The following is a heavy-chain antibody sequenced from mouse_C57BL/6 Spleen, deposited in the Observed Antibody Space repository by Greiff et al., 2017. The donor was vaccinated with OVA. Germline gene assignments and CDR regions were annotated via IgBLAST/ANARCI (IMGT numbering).Heavy chain of an antibody. Sequence: QVQLKQSGPELVKPGASVKISCKASGYSFTSYYIHWVKQRPGQGLEWIGWIYPGSGNTKYNEKFKGKATLTADTSSSTAYMQLSSLTSEDSAVYYCARSTTVVAKDYWGQGTTLTVSS. V-gene: IGHV1-66*01. D-gene: IGHD1-1*01. CDR3: ARSTTVVAKDY. CDR1: GYSFTSYY. CDR2: IYPGSGNT. J-gene: IGHJ2*01.